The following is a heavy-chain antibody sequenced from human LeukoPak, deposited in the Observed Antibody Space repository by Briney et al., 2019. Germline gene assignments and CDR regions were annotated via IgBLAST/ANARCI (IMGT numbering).Heavy chain of an antibody. CDR1: GFTFSSYA. CDR2: ISSNGGST. D-gene: IGHD4-17*01. J-gene: IGHJ4*02. Sequence: PGGSLRLSCAASGFTFSSYAMLWVRQAPGKGLEYVSAISSNGGSTYYANSVKGRFTISRDNSKNTLYLQMGSLRAEDMAVYYCASNGDSPYYFDYWGQGTLVTVSS. V-gene: IGHV3-64*01. CDR3: ASNGDSPYYFDY.